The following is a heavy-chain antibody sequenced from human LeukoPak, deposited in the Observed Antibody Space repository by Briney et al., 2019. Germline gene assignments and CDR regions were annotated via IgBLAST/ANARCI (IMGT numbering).Heavy chain of an antibody. D-gene: IGHD2-2*01. CDR3: ARGIVLVPAAILGRDAPPGWFDP. CDR2: IYHSGST. V-gene: IGHV4-38-2*02. CDR1: GYSISSGYY. Sequence: SETLSLTCTVSGYSISSGYYWGWIRQPPGKGLEWIGSIYHSGSTYYNPSLKSRVTISVDTANNHFSLKLSSVTAADTAVYYCARGIVLVPAAILGRDAPPGWFDPWGQGTLVTVSS. J-gene: IGHJ5*02.